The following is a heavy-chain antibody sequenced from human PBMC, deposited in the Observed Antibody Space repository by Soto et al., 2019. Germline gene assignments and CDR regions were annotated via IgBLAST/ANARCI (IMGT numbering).Heavy chain of an antibody. CDR1: GYTFTSYG. CDR2: ISAYNGNT. Sequence: ASVKVSCKASGYTFTSYGISWVRQAPGQGLEWMGWISAYNGNTNYAQKFQGRVTITADESTSTAYMELSSLRSEDTAVYYCATGRDRYQEGWGQGTLVTVSS. D-gene: IGHD1-26*01. V-gene: IGHV1-18*01. CDR3: ATGRDRYQEG. J-gene: IGHJ4*02.